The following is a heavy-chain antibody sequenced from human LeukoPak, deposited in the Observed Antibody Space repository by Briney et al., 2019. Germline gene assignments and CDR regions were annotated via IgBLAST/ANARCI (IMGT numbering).Heavy chain of an antibody. CDR1: GGTFSSYA. Sequence: SVKVSCKASGGTFSSYAISWVRQAPRQGLEWMGRIIPILGIANYAQKFQGRVTITSDKSTSTAYMELSSLRSEDTAVYYCARVYSGSYYGYYFDYWGQGTLVTVSS. CDR3: ARVYSGSYYGYYFDY. CDR2: IIPILGIA. J-gene: IGHJ4*02. D-gene: IGHD1-26*01. V-gene: IGHV1-69*04.